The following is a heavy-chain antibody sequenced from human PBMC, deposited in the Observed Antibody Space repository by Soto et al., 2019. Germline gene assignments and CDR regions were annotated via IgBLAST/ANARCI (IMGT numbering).Heavy chain of an antibody. Sequence: SETLSLTCTVSGGSISSGDYYWSWIRQPPGKGLEWIGYISHSGSTNYNPSLKSRVTISLDTSKNQFSLNLDSVTAADTAVYYCARHSGSYSDDWFDSWGQGTLVTVSS. CDR2: ISHSGST. CDR1: GGSISSGDYY. D-gene: IGHD1-26*01. V-gene: IGHV4-61*08. J-gene: IGHJ5*01. CDR3: ARHSGSYSDDWFDS.